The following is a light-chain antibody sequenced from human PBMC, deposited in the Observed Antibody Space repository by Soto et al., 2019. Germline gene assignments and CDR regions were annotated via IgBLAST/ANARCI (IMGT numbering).Light chain of an antibody. CDR1: QSIGTY. CDR2: VAT. V-gene: IGKV1-39*01. CDR3: HQSYSTPQT. J-gene: IGKJ1*01. Sequence: DIQLTQSPSSLSASLGDRVTISCRASQSIGTYLNWFLQKPGKAPKLLIYVATSLQSGVPSRFSGSGSGTDFALTISSLQPEDVGIYYCHQSYSTPQTFGQGTRV.